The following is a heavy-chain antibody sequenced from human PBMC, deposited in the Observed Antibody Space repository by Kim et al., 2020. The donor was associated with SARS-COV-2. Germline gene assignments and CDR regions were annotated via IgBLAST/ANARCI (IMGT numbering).Heavy chain of an antibody. CDR2: IYYSGST. CDR1: GGSISSSSYY. J-gene: IGHJ4*02. D-gene: IGHD2-21*02. Sequence: SETLSLTCTVSGGSISSSSYYWDWIRQPPGKGLEWIGSIYYSGSTYYNPSLKSRVTISVDTSKNQFSLKLSSVTAADTAVYYCARHPKGFAYCGGDCYPFDYWGQGTLVTVSS. CDR3: ARHPKGFAYCGGDCYPFDY. V-gene: IGHV4-39*01.